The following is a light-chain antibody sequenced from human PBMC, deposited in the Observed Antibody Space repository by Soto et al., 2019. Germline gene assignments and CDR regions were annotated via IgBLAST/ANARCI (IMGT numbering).Light chain of an antibody. CDR1: QSISSW. V-gene: IGKV1-5*03. J-gene: IGKJ1*01. CDR2: KAS. Sequence: DIQMTQSPSTLSASVGDRVTITCRASQSISSWLAWYQQKPGKAPKLLIYKASSLKSGVPSRFSGSGSGTEFTLTISSLQPDDFATHYCQQYNSYSRTFGQGTKVEIK. CDR3: QQYNSYSRT.